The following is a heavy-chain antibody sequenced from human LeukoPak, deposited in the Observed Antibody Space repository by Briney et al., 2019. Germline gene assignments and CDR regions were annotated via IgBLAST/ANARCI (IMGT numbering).Heavy chain of an antibody. J-gene: IGHJ6*03. D-gene: IGHD5-18*01. CDR3: ARDRHTAMVYYYYYMDV. Sequence: GGSLRLSCAGSGFTFSNYSINWVRQAPGKGLEWVSSISPSSHCIYYADSVGGRFTISRDNARNSLYLQMNSLRDEDTAVYYCARDRHTAMVYYYYYMDVWGTGTTVTVSS. CDR1: GFTFSNYS. V-gene: IGHV3-21*04. CDR2: ISPSSHCI.